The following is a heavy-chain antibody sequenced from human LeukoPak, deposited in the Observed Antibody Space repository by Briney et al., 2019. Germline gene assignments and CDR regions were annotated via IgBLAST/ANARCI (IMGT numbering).Heavy chain of an antibody. CDR1: GYTFTSYG. J-gene: IGHJ4*02. Sequence: ASVKVSCKASGYTFTSYGISWVRQAPGQGLEWMGWISAYNGNTNYAQKLQGRVTMTTDTSTSTAYMELRSLRSDDTAVYYCARGQTNRLLWVGELLSNINPLDYWGQGTLVTVSS. D-gene: IGHD3-10*01. CDR3: ARGQTNRLLWVGELLSNINPLDY. V-gene: IGHV1-18*01. CDR2: ISAYNGNT.